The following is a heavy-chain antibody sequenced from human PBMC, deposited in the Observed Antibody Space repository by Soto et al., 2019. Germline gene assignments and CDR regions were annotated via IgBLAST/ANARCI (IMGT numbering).Heavy chain of an antibody. D-gene: IGHD6-6*01. Sequence: GALRLSCAASGFTFSSYAMSWVRQAPGKGLEWVSAISGSGGSTYYADSVKGRFTISRDNSKNTLYLQMNSLRAEDTAVYYCANLLGAAPGFDYWGQGTLVTVSS. J-gene: IGHJ4*02. CDR1: GFTFSSYA. CDR3: ANLLGAAPGFDY. V-gene: IGHV3-23*01. CDR2: ISGSGGST.